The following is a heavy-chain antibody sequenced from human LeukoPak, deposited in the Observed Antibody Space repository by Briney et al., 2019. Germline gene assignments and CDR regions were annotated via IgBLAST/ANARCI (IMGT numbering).Heavy chain of an antibody. CDR3: ARFAYSSSWSAFDI. D-gene: IGHD6-13*01. CDR1: EFTFSNYD. Sequence: GGSLRLSCAASEFTFSNYDMHWVRQAPGKGLEWVPFIRNGGSNKYYADSVKGRFTISRDNSKNSLYLQMNSLRAEDTAVYYCARFAYSSSWSAFDIWGQGTMVTVSS. CDR2: IRNGGSNK. J-gene: IGHJ3*02. V-gene: IGHV3-30*02.